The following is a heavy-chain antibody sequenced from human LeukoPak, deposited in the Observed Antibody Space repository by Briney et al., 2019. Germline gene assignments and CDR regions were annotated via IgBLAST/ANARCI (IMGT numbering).Heavy chain of an antibody. CDR3: GKVLSASGTNVDDY. CDR1: GYTFTSYG. CDR2: INTNTGAA. D-gene: IGHD3-10*01. J-gene: IGHJ4*01. V-gene: IGHV1-2*02. Sequence: GASVKVSCKASGYTFTSYGISWVRQAPGQGLEWLGWINTNTGAADYEQKFQGRVILTRATSISTAYMELNRLRPDDTAVYSWGKVLSASGTNVDDYGSQGTLVTVSS.